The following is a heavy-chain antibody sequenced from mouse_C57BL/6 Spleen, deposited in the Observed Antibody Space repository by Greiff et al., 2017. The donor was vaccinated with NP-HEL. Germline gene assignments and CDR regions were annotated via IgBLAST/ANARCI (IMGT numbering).Heavy chain of an antibody. CDR3: ARGRFDYAMDY. CDR2: INPNNGGT. V-gene: IGHV1-26*01. Sequence: EVQLQQSGPELVKPGASVKISCKASGYTFTDYYMNWVKQSHGKSLEWIGDINPNNGGTSYNQKFKGKATLTVDKSSSTAYMELRSLTSEDSAVYYCARGRFDYAMDYWGQGTSVTVSS. CDR1: GYTFTDYY. J-gene: IGHJ4*01.